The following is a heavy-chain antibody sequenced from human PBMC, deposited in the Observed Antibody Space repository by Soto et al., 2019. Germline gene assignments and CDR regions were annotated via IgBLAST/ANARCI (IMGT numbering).Heavy chain of an antibody. CDR2: ISYDGSNK. D-gene: IGHD3-3*01. Sequence: VGSLRLSCAASGFTFSSYGMHWVRQAPGKGLEWVAVISYDGSNKYYADSVKGRFTISRDNSKNTLYLQMNSLRAEDTAVYYCAKDSEVYYDFWSGYHSYGMDVWGQGTTVTVSS. V-gene: IGHV3-30*18. J-gene: IGHJ6*02. CDR3: AKDSEVYYDFWSGYHSYGMDV. CDR1: GFTFSSYG.